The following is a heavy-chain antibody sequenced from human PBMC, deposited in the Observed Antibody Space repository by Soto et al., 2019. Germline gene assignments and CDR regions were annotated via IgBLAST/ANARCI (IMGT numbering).Heavy chain of an antibody. D-gene: IGHD3-10*01. Sequence: SETLSLTCTVSGGSISSYYLSWIRQPTGKGLEWIGYIYYSGSTNYNPSLKSRVTISVDTSKNQFSLKLSSVTAADTAVYYCAREKNYYGSGRFHAPLYYYYYMDVWGKGTTVTVS. CDR2: IYYSGST. CDR3: AREKNYYGSGRFHAPLYYYYYMDV. CDR1: GGSISSYY. J-gene: IGHJ6*03. V-gene: IGHV4-59*01.